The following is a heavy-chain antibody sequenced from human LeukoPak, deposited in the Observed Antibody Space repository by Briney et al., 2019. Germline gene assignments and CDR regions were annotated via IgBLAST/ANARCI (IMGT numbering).Heavy chain of an antibody. CDR3: ARFWSGYSYGMDV. V-gene: IGHV4-34*01. D-gene: IGHD3-3*01. CDR2: INHSGST. Sequence: SETLSLTCAVYGGSFSGYYWSWIRQPPGKGLEWMGEINHSGSTNYNPSPKSRVTISVDTSKNQFSLKLSSVTAADTAVYYCARFWSGYSYGMDVWGQGTTVTVSS. J-gene: IGHJ6*02. CDR1: GGSFSGYY.